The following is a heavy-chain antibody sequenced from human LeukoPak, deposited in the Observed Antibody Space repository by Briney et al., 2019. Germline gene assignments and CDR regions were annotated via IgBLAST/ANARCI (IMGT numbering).Heavy chain of an antibody. D-gene: IGHD2-2*01. Sequence: ASVKVSCKASGYTFTGYYMHWVRQAPGQGLEWMGWINPNSGGTNYAQKFQGRVTMTRDTSISTAYMELSRLRSDDTAVYYCARAIRRYCSSTSCDQDVWGKGTTVTVSS. CDR3: ARAIRRYCSSTSCDQDV. CDR1: GYTFTGYY. CDR2: INPNSGGT. J-gene: IGHJ6*04. V-gene: IGHV1-2*02.